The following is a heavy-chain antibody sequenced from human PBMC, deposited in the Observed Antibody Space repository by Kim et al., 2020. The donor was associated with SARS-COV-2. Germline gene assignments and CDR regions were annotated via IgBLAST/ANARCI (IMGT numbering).Heavy chain of an antibody. J-gene: IGHJ4*02. D-gene: IGHD3-10*01. Sequence: GSTNYNPSLKSRVTISVDTSKNQFSLKLSSVTAADTAVYYCARDHGSGSDWGQGTLVTVSS. CDR3: ARDHGSGSD. CDR2: GST. V-gene: IGHV4-34*01.